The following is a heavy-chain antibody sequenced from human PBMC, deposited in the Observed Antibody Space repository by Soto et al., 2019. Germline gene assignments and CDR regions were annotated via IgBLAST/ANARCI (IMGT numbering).Heavy chain of an antibody. J-gene: IGHJ2*01. D-gene: IGHD3-10*01. Sequence: EVQLLDSGGGLVRRGGSLRLSCAASGFTFSGYARTWVRQAPGKGLAWVSAISGGGDATFYADSVKGRFTISRDNSKNTLYLQMNTLRAEDTAVYYCARKVSGSTGRPDLWYFDLWGRGTLVTVSS. CDR1: GFTFSGYA. CDR2: ISGGGDAT. CDR3: ARKVSGSTGRPDLWYFDL. V-gene: IGHV3-23*01.